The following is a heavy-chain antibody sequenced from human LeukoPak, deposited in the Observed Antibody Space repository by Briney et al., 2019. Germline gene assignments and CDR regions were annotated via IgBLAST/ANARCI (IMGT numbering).Heavy chain of an antibody. CDR3: ARDSGSGSNDY. Sequence: ASVKVSCKASGYTFTSYAIHWVRQAPGQRLEWMGWISAGNGNTKYSQNFQGRVTFISNTSATTAFMELSSLRSEDAAVYYCARDSGSGSNDYWGQGTLVTVPS. CDR1: GYTFTSYA. J-gene: IGHJ4*02. CDR2: ISAGNGNT. D-gene: IGHD1-26*01. V-gene: IGHV1-3*01.